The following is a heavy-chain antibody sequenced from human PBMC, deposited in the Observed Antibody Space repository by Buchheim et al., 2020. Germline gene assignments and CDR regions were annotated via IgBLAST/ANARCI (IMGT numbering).Heavy chain of an antibody. J-gene: IGHJ6*02. CDR2: INPSGGST. CDR1: GYTFTSYY. CDR3: ARALDPIMRYFDWNMASLRYYYGMDV. D-gene: IGHD3-9*01. Sequence: QVQLVQSGAEVKKPGASVKVSCKASGYTFTSYYMHWVRQAPGQGLEWMGIINPSGGSTSYAQKFQGRVTMTRDTSTSTVYMELSSLRSEDTAVYYCARALDPIMRYFDWNMASLRYYYGMDVWGQGTT. V-gene: IGHV1-46*01.